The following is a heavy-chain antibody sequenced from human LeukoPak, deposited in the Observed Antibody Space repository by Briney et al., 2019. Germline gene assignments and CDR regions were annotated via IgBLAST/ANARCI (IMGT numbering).Heavy chain of an antibody. CDR3: AAAWLVATRDDFDV. J-gene: IGHJ3*01. Sequence: SVTVSCKASGFTFTSSAVQWVRQARGQRLEWIGWIVVGSGNTNYAQTFQERVTITRDMSTSTAYMELSSMRSEDTAVYDCAAAWLVATRDDFDVWGQGTMVTVSS. D-gene: IGHD5-12*01. CDR2: IVVGSGNT. V-gene: IGHV1-58*01. CDR1: GFTFTSSA.